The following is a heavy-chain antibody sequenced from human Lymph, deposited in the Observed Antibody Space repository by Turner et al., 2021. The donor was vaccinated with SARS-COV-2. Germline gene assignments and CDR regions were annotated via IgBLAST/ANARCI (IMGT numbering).Heavy chain of an antibody. J-gene: IGHJ6*02. Sequence: VQLVESGGGVVQPGRYLRLSCAESGFTFSSYGMHWVRQAPGKWLEWVAVISYDGSNKYYADSVKGRFTISRDNSKNTLYLQMNSLRAEDTAVYYCAKVRSIFGVVIGGMDVWGQGTTVTVSS. CDR3: AKVRSIFGVVIGGMDV. D-gene: IGHD3-3*01. V-gene: IGHV3-30*18. CDR1: GFTFSSYG. CDR2: ISYDGSNK.